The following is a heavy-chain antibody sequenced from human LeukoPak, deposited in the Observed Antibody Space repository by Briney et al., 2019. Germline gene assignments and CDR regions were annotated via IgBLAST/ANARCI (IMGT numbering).Heavy chain of an antibody. CDR2: IYYSGST. CDR3: ARSRGYFDY. V-gene: IGHV4-59*01. D-gene: IGHD6-13*01. J-gene: IGHJ4*02. CDR1: GGSISSYY. Sequence: PSETLSLTCTVSGGSISSYYWSWIRQPPGKGLEWIGYIYYSGSTNYNPSLKSRVTISVDTSKNQFSLKLSSVTAADTASYYCARSRGYFDYWGQGTLVTVSS.